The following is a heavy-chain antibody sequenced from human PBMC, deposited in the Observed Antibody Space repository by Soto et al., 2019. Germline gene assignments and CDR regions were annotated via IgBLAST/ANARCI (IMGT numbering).Heavy chain of an antibody. J-gene: IGHJ4*02. V-gene: IGHV1-24*01. CDR1: GYTLTELS. Sequence: QVQLVQSGAEVKKPGASVKVSCKVSGYTLTELSMHWVRQAPGKGLEWMGGFDPEDGETIYAQKFQGRVTMNEDTSTDTAYMELSSLRSEDTAVYYCATDLYDYGDYYFDYWGQGTLVTVSS. CDR2: FDPEDGET. CDR3: ATDLYDYGDYYFDY. D-gene: IGHD4-17*01.